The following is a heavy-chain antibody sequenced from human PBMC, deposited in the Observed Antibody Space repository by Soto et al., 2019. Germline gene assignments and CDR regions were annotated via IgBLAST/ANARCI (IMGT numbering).Heavy chain of an antibody. CDR2: IIPIFGTA. CDR1: GGTFSSYA. CDR3: ARDGDDFWSGYAYIYYYYGMDV. Sequence: SVKVSCKASGGTFSSYAISWVRQAPGQGLEWMGGIIPIFGTANYAQKFQGRVTITADESTSTAYMELSSLRSEDTAVYYCARDGDDFWSGYAYIYYYYGMDVWGQGTTVTVSS. D-gene: IGHD3-3*01. V-gene: IGHV1-69*13. J-gene: IGHJ6*02.